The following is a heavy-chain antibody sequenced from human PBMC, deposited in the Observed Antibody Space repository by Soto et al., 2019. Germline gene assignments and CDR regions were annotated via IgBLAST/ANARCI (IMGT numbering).Heavy chain of an antibody. CDR1: GFSFSDYY. D-gene: IGHD5-12*01. J-gene: IGHJ4*02. V-gene: IGHV3-11*01. Sequence: PGGSLRLSCEASGFSFSDYYMSWIRQAPGKGLEWVSYISSAGTTIYYADSVRGRFTISRDNAKSSLYLQMNSLTAEDTAVYYCEKPVAGYNIGFDYCRQGHLVTVSS. CDR2: ISSAGTTI. CDR3: EKPVAGYNIGFDY.